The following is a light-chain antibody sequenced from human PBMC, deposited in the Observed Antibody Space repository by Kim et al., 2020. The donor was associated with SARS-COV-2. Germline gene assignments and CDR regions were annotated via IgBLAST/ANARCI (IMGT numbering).Light chain of an antibody. CDR3: SSYRSSSGV. CDR1: ASDIGAFDY. Sequence: QSALTQPASVSGSPGQSITISCTGSASDIGAFDYVSWYQQHPDRAPKLLIYDVNSRPSGVSDRFSGFKSGTTASLIISGLQPEDEADYFCSSYRSSSGVFGGGTKLTVL. J-gene: IGLJ3*02. CDR2: DVN. V-gene: IGLV2-14*01.